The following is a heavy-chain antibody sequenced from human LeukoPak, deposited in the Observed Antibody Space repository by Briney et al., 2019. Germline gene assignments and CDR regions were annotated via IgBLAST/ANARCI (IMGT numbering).Heavy chain of an antibody. Sequence: PGRSLRLSCAASGFTFSSYGMHWVRQAPGKGLEWVAVISYDGSNKYYADSVKGRFTISRDNSKNTLYLQMNSLRAEDTAVYYCAKDYAWHKWSRYYGMDVWGQGTTVTVSS. CDR1: GFTFSSYG. D-gene: IGHD2-15*01. CDR3: AKDYAWHKWSRYYGMDV. J-gene: IGHJ6*02. CDR2: ISYDGSNK. V-gene: IGHV3-30*18.